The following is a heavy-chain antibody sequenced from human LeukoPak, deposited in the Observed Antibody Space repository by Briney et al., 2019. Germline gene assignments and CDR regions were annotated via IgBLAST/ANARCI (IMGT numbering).Heavy chain of an antibody. V-gene: IGHV4-39*07. CDR3: ARGFGDSSGYYYFDY. CDR2: IYYDGST. D-gene: IGHD3-22*01. Sequence: SETLSLTCTVSGGSISSSSSYWGWVRQPPGKGLEWIGSIYYDGSTFYNPSLKSRVTISGDTSKKQFSLKLSYVTAADTAVYYCARGFGDSSGYYYFDYWGQGTLVTVSS. J-gene: IGHJ4*02. CDR1: GGSISSSSSY.